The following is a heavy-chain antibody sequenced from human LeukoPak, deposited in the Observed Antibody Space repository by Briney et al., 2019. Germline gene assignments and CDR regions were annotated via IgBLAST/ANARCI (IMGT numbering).Heavy chain of an antibody. Sequence: PSETLSPTCTVSGGSISSYYWSWIRQPPGKGLEWIGYIYYSGSTNYNPSLKSRVTISVDTSKNQFSLKLSSVTAADTAVYYCARRGFGELSGYYYYYMDVWGKGTTVTISS. J-gene: IGHJ6*03. D-gene: IGHD3-10*01. CDR2: IYYSGST. CDR1: GGSISSYY. V-gene: IGHV4-59*01. CDR3: ARRGFGELSGYYYYYMDV.